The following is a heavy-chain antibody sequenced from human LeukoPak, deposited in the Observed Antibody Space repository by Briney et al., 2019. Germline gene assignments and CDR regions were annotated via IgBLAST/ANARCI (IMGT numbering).Heavy chain of an antibody. CDR2: IYPGDSDT. V-gene: IGHV5-51*01. CDR1: GYSFTSYW. CDR3: ARHSSLILHYYGMDV. Sequence: RGESLKISCKGSGYSFTSYWIGWVRQMPGKGLEWMGIIYPGDSDTSYSPSFQGQVTISADKSISTAYLQWSSLKASDTAMYYCARHSSLILHYYGMDVWGQGTTVTVSS. D-gene: IGHD2/OR15-2a*01. J-gene: IGHJ6*02.